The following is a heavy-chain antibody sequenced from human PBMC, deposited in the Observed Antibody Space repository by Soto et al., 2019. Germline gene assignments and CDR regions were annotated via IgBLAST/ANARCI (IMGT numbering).Heavy chain of an antibody. V-gene: IGHV1-8*01. CDR3: ARGAGANYYYYYGMDV. Sequence: ASVKVSCKASGYTFTSYDINWVRQATGQGLEWMGWMNPNSGNTGYAQKFQGRVTMTRNTSISTAYMELSSLRSEDTAVYYCARGAGANYYYYYGMDVWGRGTTVTVSS. J-gene: IGHJ6*02. CDR2: MNPNSGNT. CDR1: GYTFTSYD. D-gene: IGHD1-26*01.